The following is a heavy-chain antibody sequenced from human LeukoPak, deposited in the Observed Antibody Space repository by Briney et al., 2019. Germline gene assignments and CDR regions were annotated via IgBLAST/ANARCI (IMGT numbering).Heavy chain of an antibody. CDR1: GYIFTSYW. CDR3: ATGTATTYYYYYYGMDV. D-gene: IGHD1-7*01. Sequence: PGGSLRLSCKGSGYIFTSYWIGWVRQMPGKGLEWMGIIYPGDSDTRYSPSFQGPVTISADKSISTAYLQWNSLKASDTAMYYCATGTATTYYYYYYGMDVWGQGTTVTVSS. J-gene: IGHJ6*02. V-gene: IGHV5-51*01. CDR2: IYPGDSDT.